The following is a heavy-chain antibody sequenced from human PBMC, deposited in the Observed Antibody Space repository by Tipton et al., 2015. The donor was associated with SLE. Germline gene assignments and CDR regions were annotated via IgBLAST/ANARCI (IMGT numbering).Heavy chain of an antibody. CDR1: GFTFSSYG. CDR2: IRYDGSNK. D-gene: IGHD3-22*01. V-gene: IGHV3-30*02. CDR3: ARWGSGYYYDYYGMDA. J-gene: IGHJ6*02. Sequence: SLRLSCAASGFTFSSYGMHWVRQAPGKGLEWVAFIRYDGSNKYYADSVKGRFTISRDNSKNTLYLQMNSLRAEDTAVYYCARWGSGYYYDYYGMDAWGQGTTVTVSS.